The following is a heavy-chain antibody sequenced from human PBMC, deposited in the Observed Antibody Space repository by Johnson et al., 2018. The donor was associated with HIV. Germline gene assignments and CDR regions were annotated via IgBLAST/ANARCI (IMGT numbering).Heavy chain of an antibody. D-gene: IGHD3-16*01. V-gene: IGHV3-33*05. J-gene: IGHJ3*02. Sequence: QVQLVESGGGVVQPGRSVRLSCAASGFTFSNYGMHWVRQAPGKGLEWVAVISYDGSNKYYADSVKGRFTISRDNSKNPLYLQMNSLRAEDTAVYYCARGSWGSHTGDAFDIWGQGTMVTVSS. CDR2: ISYDGSNK. CDR1: GFTFSNYG. CDR3: ARGSWGSHTGDAFDI.